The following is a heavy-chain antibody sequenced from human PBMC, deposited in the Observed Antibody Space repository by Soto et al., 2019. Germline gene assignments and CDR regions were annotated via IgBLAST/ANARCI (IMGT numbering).Heavy chain of an antibody. V-gene: IGHV1-3*05. J-gene: IGHJ6*02. CDR3: ARGGDPPYYCDGMDV. Sequence: QVQLVQSGAEEKKPGASVKVSCKASGYTFTSYAMHWVRQAPGQRLEWMGWINAGNGNTKYSQKFQGRVTITRDTSXTTAYMERSSLRSEDTAVYYCARGGDPPYYCDGMDVWGQGTTVTVSS. D-gene: IGHD2-21*01. CDR2: INAGNGNT. CDR1: GYTFTSYA.